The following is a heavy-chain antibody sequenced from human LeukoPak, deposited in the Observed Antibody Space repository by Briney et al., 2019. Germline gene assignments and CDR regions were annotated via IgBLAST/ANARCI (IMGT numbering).Heavy chain of an antibody. CDR3: AKYLGFDSSGSDY. CDR1: GFTFSGYA. CDR2: ISGSGGST. V-gene: IGHV3-23*01. Sequence: GGSLRLSCAASGFTFSGYAMSWVRQAPGKGLEWVSAISGSGGSTYYADSVKGRFTISRDNSKNTLYLQMNSLRAEDTAVYYCAKYLGFDSSGSDYWGQGTLVTVSS. J-gene: IGHJ4*02. D-gene: IGHD6-19*01.